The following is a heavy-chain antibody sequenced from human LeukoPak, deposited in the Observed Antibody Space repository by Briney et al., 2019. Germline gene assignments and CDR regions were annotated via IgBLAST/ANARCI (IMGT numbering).Heavy chain of an antibody. V-gene: IGHV3-48*03. Sequence: PGGSLRLSCAASGFTFSTYEMNWVRQAPGKGLEWLSYMSNNGRTIYYADSVKGRFTISRDNAKNSLYLQMNSLRAEDTAVYYCARVTGYYIDYWGQGTQVTLSS. CDR1: GFTFSTYE. J-gene: IGHJ4*02. CDR3: ARVTGYYIDY. CDR2: MSNNGRTI.